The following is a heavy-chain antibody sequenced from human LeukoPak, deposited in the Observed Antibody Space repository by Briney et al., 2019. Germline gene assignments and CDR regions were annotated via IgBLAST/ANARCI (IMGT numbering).Heavy chain of an antibody. V-gene: IGHV3-9*03. D-gene: IGHD3-10*01. CDR2: ISWNSGSI. J-gene: IGHJ6*03. Sequence: GRSLRLSCAASGFTFDDYAMHWGRQAPGKGLEWVSGISWNSGSIGYADSVKGRFTISRDNAKNSLYLQMNSLRAEDMALYYCAKDARAYYYYMDVWGKGTTVTVSS. CDR1: GFTFDDYA. CDR3: AKDARAYYYYMDV.